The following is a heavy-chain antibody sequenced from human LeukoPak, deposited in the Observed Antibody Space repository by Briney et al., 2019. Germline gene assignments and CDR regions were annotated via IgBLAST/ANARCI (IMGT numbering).Heavy chain of an antibody. CDR1: GASVSSSNYF. D-gene: IGHD3-9*01. CDR3: ASRNDILTGYVFDF. Sequence: PSETLSLTCAVSGASVSSSNYFWGWIRQPPGKGLEWIGSIYYSGSTSYNPSVKSRVTISVDTSKNQFSLKLTSVTAADTAVYYCASRNDILTGYVFDFWGQGTLVTVSS. V-gene: IGHV4-39*01. J-gene: IGHJ4*02. CDR2: IYYSGST.